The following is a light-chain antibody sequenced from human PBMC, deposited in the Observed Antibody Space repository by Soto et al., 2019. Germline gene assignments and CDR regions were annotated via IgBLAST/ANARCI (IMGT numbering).Light chain of an antibody. CDR3: HQTNINPRP. CDR2: GAS. CDR1: QSISTY. J-gene: IGKJ4*01. Sequence: DIQMTQSPSSLSASVGDRVTITCRASQSISTYLNWYQQKPGKAPRLLIFGASNLQSGVSSRFSGSGSGTDFTLTISSLQPDDFATYFCHQTNINPRPFGGGNKVEVK. V-gene: IGKV1-39*01.